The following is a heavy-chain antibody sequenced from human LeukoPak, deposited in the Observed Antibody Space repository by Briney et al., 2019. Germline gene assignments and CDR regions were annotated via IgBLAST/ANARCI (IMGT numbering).Heavy chain of an antibody. Sequence: PGGSLRLSCAASGFTFSNYGMHWVRQAPGKGREWVAVIWYDGSNKYYAGSARGRFTISRDNSKNAVYLQMNSLRAEDTAVYFCAIDRYSSSWYTFDYWGQGTLVTVSS. CDR3: AIDRYSSSWYTFDY. D-gene: IGHD6-13*01. V-gene: IGHV3-33*01. CDR2: IWYDGSNK. J-gene: IGHJ4*02. CDR1: GFTFSNYG.